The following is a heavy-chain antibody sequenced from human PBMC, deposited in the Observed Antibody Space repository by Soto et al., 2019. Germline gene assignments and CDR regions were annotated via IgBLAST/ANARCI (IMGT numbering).Heavy chain of an antibody. D-gene: IGHD3-10*01. CDR3: ARGTTMVRGVNPFDY. CDR1: GGTFSSYT. V-gene: IGHV1-69*02. CDR2: IIPILGIA. J-gene: IGHJ4*02. Sequence: VQLVQSGAEVKKPGSSVKVSCKASGGTFSSYTISWVRQAPGQGLEWMGRIIPILGIANYAQKFQGRVTITADKSTSTAYMELSSLRSEDTAVYYCARGTTMVRGVNPFDYWGQGTLVTVSS.